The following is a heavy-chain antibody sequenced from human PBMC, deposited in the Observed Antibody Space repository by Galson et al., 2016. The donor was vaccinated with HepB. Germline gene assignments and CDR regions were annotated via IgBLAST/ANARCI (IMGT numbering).Heavy chain of an antibody. V-gene: IGHV3-74*01. CDR2: ISSDGSST. J-gene: IGHJ1*01. CDR1: GFTFSTYW. CDR3: ASVYCTSTICRYFHH. Sequence: SLRLSCAASGFTFSTYWMNWVRQAPGKGLVWVSRISSDGSSTRYADSVKGRLTISRDNAKNTLYLQMNSLGAEDTAVYYCASVYCTSTICRYFHHWGQGTLVTVSS. D-gene: IGHD2-2*01.